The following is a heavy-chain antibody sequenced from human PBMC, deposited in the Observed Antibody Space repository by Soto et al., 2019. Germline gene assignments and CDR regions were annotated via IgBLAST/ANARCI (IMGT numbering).Heavy chain of an antibody. CDR1: GFSFISSGEG. CDR2: IYWDDDR. J-gene: IGHJ4*02. D-gene: IGHD2-21*01. V-gene: IGHV2-5*02. CDR3: AHRQRIIRYSDLGYFDS. Sequence: QITLKESGPTLLKPTQTLTLTCTFSGFSFISSGEGVGWIRQPPGKALEWLALIYWDDDRRYNQSLENRLTITKDNDPSRRQVFRTLTDVDPADTATYYCAHRQRIIRYSDLGYFDSWGQGAPVTVSS.